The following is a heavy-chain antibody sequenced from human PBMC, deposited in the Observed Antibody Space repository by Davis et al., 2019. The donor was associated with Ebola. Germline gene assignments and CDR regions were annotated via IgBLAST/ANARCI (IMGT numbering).Heavy chain of an antibody. CDR2: IDNSGST. D-gene: IGHD3-3*01. Sequence: MPSETLSLTCTVSGGSISSHYWSWIRQPPGKGLEWIGNIDNSGSTNYNPSLKSRVTISGDTSKNQFSLKSTSLTAADTAVYYCARLRVSGALFGVIITGAFDLWGQGTMVSVSS. CDR1: GGSISSHY. J-gene: IGHJ3*01. V-gene: IGHV4-59*11. CDR3: ARLRVSGALFGVIITGAFDL.